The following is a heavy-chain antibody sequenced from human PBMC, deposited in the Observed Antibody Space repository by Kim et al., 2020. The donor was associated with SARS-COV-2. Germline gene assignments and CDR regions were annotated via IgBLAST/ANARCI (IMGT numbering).Heavy chain of an antibody. V-gene: IGHV3-30*14. CDR1: GFSFTTYA. CDR2: ITSDGTYK. CDR3: ARPRGSGSYFDN. D-gene: IGHD1-26*01. Sequence: GGSLRHSCAASGFSFTTYAMYWVRQAPGKGLEWVAVITSDGTYKTYADSVKGRFTISRDTSKNTLYLQMDSLRVEDTALYYCARPRGSGSYFDNWGQGTLVTVSS. J-gene: IGHJ4*02.